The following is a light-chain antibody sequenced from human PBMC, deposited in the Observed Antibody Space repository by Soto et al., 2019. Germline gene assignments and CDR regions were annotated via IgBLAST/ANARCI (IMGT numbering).Light chain of an antibody. CDR3: GTWDSSLSVWV. CDR1: SSNIGNNY. Sequence: QSVLTQPPSVSAAPGQKVTISCSASSSNIGNNYVSWYQQFPGTAPKLLIYDNNNRPSGIPDRFSGSKSGTSATLGITGLQTGDEADYYCGTWDSSLSVWVFGGGTKLTVL. V-gene: IGLV1-51*01. CDR2: DNN. J-gene: IGLJ3*02.